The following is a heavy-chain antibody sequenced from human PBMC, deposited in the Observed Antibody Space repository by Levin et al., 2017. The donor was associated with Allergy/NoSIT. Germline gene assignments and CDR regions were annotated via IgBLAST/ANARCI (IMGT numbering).Heavy chain of an antibody. D-gene: IGHD6-19*01. CDR2: IYSSGST. Sequence: SETLSLICIVSGGSINNYHWSWIRQPPGKGLEWIGYIYSSGSTNYNPSLKSRVTISVDTSKNQFSLTLNSVTAADTAVYYCARDRVLASSGTFYYYGMAVWGQGTTVTVSS. CDR1: GGSINNYH. CDR3: ARDRVLASSGTFYYYGMAV. V-gene: IGHV4-59*01. J-gene: IGHJ6*02.